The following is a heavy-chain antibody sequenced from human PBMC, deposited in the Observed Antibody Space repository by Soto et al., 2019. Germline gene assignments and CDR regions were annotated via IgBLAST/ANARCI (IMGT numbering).Heavy chain of an antibody. D-gene: IGHD6-13*01. CDR3: ARGPEGINWYTHPIDY. CDR1: GFTFNSYW. Sequence: QPGGSLRLSCAASGFTFNSYWMHWVRQVPGKGLVWVSRINSDVSSTSYADSVKGRFTISRDNAKNMLYLQMNSPRVEDTAVYYCARGPEGINWYTHPIDYWGQGTLVTVSS. J-gene: IGHJ4*02. V-gene: IGHV3-74*01. CDR2: INSDVSST.